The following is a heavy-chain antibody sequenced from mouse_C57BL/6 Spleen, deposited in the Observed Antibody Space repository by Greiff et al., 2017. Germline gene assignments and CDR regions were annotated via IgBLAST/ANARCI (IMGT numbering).Heavy chain of an antibody. CDR3: ARGAAQGTWGFGC. V-gene: IGHV1-69*01. Sequence: QVQLQQPGAELVMPGASVKLSCKASGYTFTSYWMHWVKQRPGQGLEWIGEIDPSDSYTNYNPKFKGKSTLTVDKSSSTAYMQLSSLPSEDSAVYYCARGAAQGTWGFGCWGQGALVTVSA. J-gene: IGHJ3*01. D-gene: IGHD3-2*02. CDR2: IDPSDSYT. CDR1: GYTFTSYW.